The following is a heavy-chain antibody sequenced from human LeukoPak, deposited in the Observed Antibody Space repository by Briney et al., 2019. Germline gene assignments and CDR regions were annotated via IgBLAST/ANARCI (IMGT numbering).Heavy chain of an antibody. V-gene: IGHV3-74*01. D-gene: IGHD2-2*01. J-gene: IGHJ4*02. CDR2: INTDGSST. Sequence: GGSLRLSCAASGFTFSNYGMHWVRQAPGKGLVWVSRINTDGSSTSYADSVKGRFTISRDNSKNTLYLQMNSLRAEDTAVYYCARPLCTSCYLAFHWGQGTLVTVSS. CDR3: ARPLCTSCYLAFH. CDR1: GFTFSNYG.